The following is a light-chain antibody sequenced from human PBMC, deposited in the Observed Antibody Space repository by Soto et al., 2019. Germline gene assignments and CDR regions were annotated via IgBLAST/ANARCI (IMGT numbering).Light chain of an antibody. CDR1: QSLSRS. J-gene: IGKJ4*01. Sequence: LKNSLATLSLYKGERATLSCRASQSLSRSLAWYQPKPGQAPRPLIYDASNRATGIPARFSGSGSGTDFTLTISSLEPEDFALYYCQHRANWPLPFGGGT. V-gene: IGKV3-11*01. CDR2: DAS. CDR3: QHRANWPLP.